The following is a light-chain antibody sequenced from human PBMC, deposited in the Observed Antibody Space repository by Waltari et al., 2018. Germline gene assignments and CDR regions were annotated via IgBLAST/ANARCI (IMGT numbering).Light chain of an antibody. CDR3: LQHNIYPWT. Sequence: DIQMTQSPSSLSASVGDRVTITCRAGQDIRNDLGWYQQKPGRAPKRLIHGASRLQGGVPSRFSGSGSGTEFTLTINSLQPKDFATYYGLQHNIYPWTFGQETRVEIK. CDR1: QDIRND. V-gene: IGKV1-17*01. J-gene: IGKJ1*01. CDR2: GAS.